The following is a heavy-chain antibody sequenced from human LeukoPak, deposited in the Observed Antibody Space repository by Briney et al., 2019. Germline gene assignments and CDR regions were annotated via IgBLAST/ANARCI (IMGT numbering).Heavy chain of an antibody. Sequence: GGSLRLSCAASGFTFSSYAMSWVRQAPGKGLEWVSAISGSGGSTYYADSAKGRFTISRDNSKNTLYLQMNSLRAEDTAVYYCARRLIVVVPAANYYGMDVWGQGTTVTVSS. V-gene: IGHV3-23*01. CDR2: ISGSGGST. D-gene: IGHD2-2*01. J-gene: IGHJ6*02. CDR3: ARRLIVVVPAANYYGMDV. CDR1: GFTFSSYA.